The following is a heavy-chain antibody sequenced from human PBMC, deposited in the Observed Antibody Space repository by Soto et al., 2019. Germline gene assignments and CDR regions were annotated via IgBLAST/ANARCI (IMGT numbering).Heavy chain of an antibody. CDR1: GFTFSSYE. CDR2: ISSSGSTI. CDR3: AGRWAGATIGYYYYGMDV. Sequence: GGSLRLSCAASGFTFSSYEMNWVRQAPGKGLEWVSYISSSGSTIYYADSVKGRFTISRDNAKNSLYLQMNSLRAEDTAVYYCAGRWAGATIGYYYYGMDVWGQGTTVNVSS. D-gene: IGHD1-1*01. V-gene: IGHV3-48*03. J-gene: IGHJ6*02.